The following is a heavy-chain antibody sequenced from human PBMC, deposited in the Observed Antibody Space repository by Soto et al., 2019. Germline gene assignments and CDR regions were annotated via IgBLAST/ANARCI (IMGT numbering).Heavy chain of an antibody. CDR3: AHRGYMYGNWDHGYFDY. Sequence: QITLKESGPTRVRPTQTLALTCTFSGFSLTTSGVGVGWIRKTPGKALEWLAVIYWDDDKRYSPSLKSRLTITKDTSKYQVVLTMADMDPVDTATYFCAHRGYMYGNWDHGYFDYWGQGTLVTVSS. CDR2: IYWDDDK. CDR1: GFSLTTSGVG. J-gene: IGHJ4*02. D-gene: IGHD5-18*01. V-gene: IGHV2-5*02.